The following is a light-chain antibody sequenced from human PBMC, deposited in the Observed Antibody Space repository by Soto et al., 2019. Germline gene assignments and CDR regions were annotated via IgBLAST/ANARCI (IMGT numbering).Light chain of an antibody. CDR3: GTWDNGVSVYV. J-gene: IGLJ1*01. CDR1: SSNIGTNY. Sequence: QSVLTQPPSVSAAPGQKFTISCSGSSSNIGTNYVSWYQQLPGTAPKLLIYDNNKRPSGIPDRSSGFNSGTSATLGITGLQTGDEADYYCGTWDNGVSVYVFGTGTKLTVL. V-gene: IGLV1-51*01. CDR2: DNN.